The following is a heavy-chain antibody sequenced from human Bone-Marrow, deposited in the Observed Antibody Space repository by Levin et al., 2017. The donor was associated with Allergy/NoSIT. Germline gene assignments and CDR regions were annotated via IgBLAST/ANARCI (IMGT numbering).Heavy chain of an antibody. CDR2: IYYSGNP. CDR1: GGSISSGGYY. J-gene: IGHJ3*02. V-gene: IGHV4-31*03. Sequence: PSETLSLTCTLSGGSISSGGYYWGWIRQHPGKGLEWIGNIYYSGNPYYNPSLEGRVTISLDTSKEQFSLKLTSVTAADTAVYYCARVLGGYDRRRAFDIWGQGTVVTVSS. CDR3: ARVLGGYDRRRAFDI. D-gene: IGHD5-12*01.